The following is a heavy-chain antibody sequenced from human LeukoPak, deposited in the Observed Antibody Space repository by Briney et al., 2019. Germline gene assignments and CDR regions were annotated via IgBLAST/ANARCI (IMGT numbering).Heavy chain of an antibody. D-gene: IGHD3-9*01. CDR2: ISSSSSYI. CDR1: GFTFSSYS. V-gene: IGHV3-21*01. Sequence: GGSLRLSCAASGFTFSSYSMNWVRQAPGKGLEWVSSISSSSSYIYYADSVKGRFTISRDNAKNSLYPQMNSLRAEDTAVYYCARDVPLRYFDWLPLDYWGQGTLVTVSS. J-gene: IGHJ4*02. CDR3: ARDVPLRYFDWLPLDY.